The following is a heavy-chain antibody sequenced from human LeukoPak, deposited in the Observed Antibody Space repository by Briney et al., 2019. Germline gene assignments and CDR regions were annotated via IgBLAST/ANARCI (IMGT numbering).Heavy chain of an antibody. CDR1: GGSISSYY. CDR3: ARDGSGSSNYDYYGMDV. J-gene: IGHJ6*02. Sequence: SSETLSLTCTVSGGSISSYYWSWIRQPPGKGLEWIGFIYYSGRTNYNPSLKSRVTISVDTSKNQFTLKMSSVTAADTAVYYCARDGSGSSNYDYYGMDVWGQGTTVTVSS. D-gene: IGHD3-10*01. V-gene: IGHV4-59*01. CDR2: IYYSGRT.